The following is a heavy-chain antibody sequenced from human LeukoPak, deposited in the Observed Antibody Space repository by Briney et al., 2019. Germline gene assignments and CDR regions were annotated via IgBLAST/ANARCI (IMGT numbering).Heavy chain of an antibody. CDR1: GYTFTGHY. J-gene: IGHJ4*02. CDR2: INPNSGGT. Sequence: APVKVSCKASGYTFTGHYMHWVRQAPGQGLEWMGRINPNSGGTNYAQKFQGRVTMTRDTSISTAYMELSRLRSDDTAVYYCARGLYSSSSAGTNCWGQGTLVTVSS. D-gene: IGHD6-6*01. CDR3: ARGLYSSSSAGTNC. V-gene: IGHV1-2*06.